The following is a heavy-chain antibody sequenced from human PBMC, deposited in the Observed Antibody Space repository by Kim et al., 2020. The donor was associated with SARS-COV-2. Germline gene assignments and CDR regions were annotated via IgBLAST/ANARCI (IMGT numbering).Heavy chain of an antibody. V-gene: IGHV3-11*06. J-gene: IGHJ3*02. Sequence: TKHPDSVRGRFTTSRDNAKNTLFLQMNGLRAEDTAVYYCVRENSWAFDIWGQGTVVTVSS. CDR3: VRENSWAFDI. CDR2: T.